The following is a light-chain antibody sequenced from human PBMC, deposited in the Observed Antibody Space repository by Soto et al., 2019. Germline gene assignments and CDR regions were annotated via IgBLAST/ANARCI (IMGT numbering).Light chain of an antibody. CDR2: GAS. Sequence: EIVLTQSPGTLSLSPGERATLSCRASQSVSSSYLAWYQQKPGQAPRLLIYGASSGATGIPDRFSGSGSGTDFTLPISRLEPEDLAVYYCQQYGSSPWTFGQGTKVETK. CDR3: QQYGSSPWT. V-gene: IGKV3-20*01. CDR1: QSVSSSY. J-gene: IGKJ1*01.